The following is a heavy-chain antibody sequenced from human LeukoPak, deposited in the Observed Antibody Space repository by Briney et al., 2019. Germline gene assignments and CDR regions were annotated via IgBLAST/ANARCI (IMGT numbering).Heavy chain of an antibody. CDR1: GFTFSSYA. J-gene: IGHJ6*02. V-gene: IGHV3-30-3*01. CDR3: ARWGYCSSTSCPDV. Sequence: GGSLRLSCAASGFTFSSYAMQWVRQAPGKGLEWVAVISHDGSNKYYADSVKGRFTISRDNSKNTLYLQMNSLRAEDTAVYYCARWGYCSSTSCPDVWGQGTTVTVSS. D-gene: IGHD2-2*01. CDR2: ISHDGSNK.